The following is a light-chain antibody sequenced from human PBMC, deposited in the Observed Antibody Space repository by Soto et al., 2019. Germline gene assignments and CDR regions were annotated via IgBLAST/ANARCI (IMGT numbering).Light chain of an antibody. Sequence: EIVMTQSPATLSVSPGDRATLSCRASQSVDNDLAWYQQKPGQPPRLLIYDASTRATGIPARFSGSGSGTDFTLTISGLEPEDVAVYYCQQRSLGTFGPGTKVDI. CDR3: QQRSLGT. CDR1: QSVDND. CDR2: DAS. V-gene: IGKV3-11*01. J-gene: IGKJ3*01.